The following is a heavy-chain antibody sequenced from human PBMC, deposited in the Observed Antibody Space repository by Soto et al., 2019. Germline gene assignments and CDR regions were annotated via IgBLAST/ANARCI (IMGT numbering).Heavy chain of an antibody. CDR3: ARDSGGLSSSWYRFYYYYGMDV. D-gene: IGHD6-13*01. CDR1: GYTFTSYG. CDR2: ISAYNGNT. Sequence: QVQLVQSGAEVKKPGASVKVSCKASGYTFTSYGISWVRQAPGQGLEWMGWISAYNGNTNYGQKLQGRVTMTTDTSTSTAYMELRSLRSDDTAVYYCARDSGGLSSSWYRFYYYYGMDVWGQGTTVTVSS. V-gene: IGHV1-18*01. J-gene: IGHJ6*02.